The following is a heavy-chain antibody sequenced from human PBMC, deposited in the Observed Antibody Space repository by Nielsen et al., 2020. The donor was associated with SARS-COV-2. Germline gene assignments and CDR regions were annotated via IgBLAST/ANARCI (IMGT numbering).Heavy chain of an antibody. CDR3: AKDTAMVREGFDY. CDR2: ISAYNGNT. D-gene: IGHD5-18*01. J-gene: IGHJ4*02. Sequence: ASVKVSCKASGYTFTDYYMHWVRQAPGQGLEWMGWISAYNGNTDYPQKLQGRVTMTTDTSTSTAYMELRSLRSDDTAVYYCAKDTAMVREGFDYWGQGTLVTVSS. CDR1: GYTFTDYY. V-gene: IGHV1-18*04.